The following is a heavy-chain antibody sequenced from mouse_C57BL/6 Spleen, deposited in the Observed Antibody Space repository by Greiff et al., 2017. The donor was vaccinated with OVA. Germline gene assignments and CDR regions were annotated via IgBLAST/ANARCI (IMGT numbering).Heavy chain of an antibody. J-gene: IGHJ3*01. D-gene: IGHD2-4*01. CDR3: AREEDYDGAWFAD. CDR1: GYTFTSYW. Sequence: VQLQQPGAELVKPGASVKMSCKASGYTFTSYWITWVKQRPGQGLEWIGDIYPGSGSTNYNEKFKSKATLTVDTSSSTAYMQLSSLTSEDSAVYYCAREEDYDGAWFADWGQGTLVTVSA. CDR2: IYPGSGST. V-gene: IGHV1-55*01.